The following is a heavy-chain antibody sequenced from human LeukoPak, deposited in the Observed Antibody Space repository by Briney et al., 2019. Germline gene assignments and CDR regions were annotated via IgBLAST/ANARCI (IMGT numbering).Heavy chain of an antibody. V-gene: IGHV3-7*03. D-gene: IGHD2-21*02. CDR3: ARDGNRVYCGGDCYYYYYYGMDV. CDR1: GFTFSGYW. J-gene: IGHJ6*02. CDR2: IKQDGSEK. Sequence: GGSLRLSCAASGFTFSGYWMGWVRQAPGKGLEWVANIKQDGSEKYYVDSVKGRFTISRDNAENSLYLQLNSLRAEDTAVYYCARDGNRVYCGGDCYYYYYYGMDVWGQGTTVTVSS.